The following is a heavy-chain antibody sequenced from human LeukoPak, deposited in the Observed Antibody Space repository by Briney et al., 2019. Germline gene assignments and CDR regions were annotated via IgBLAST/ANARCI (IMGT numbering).Heavy chain of an antibody. CDR1: GFTFSSYG. V-gene: IGHV3-30*02. Sequence: GGSLRLSCAASGFTFSSYGMHWVRQAPGKGLEWVAFIRYDGSNKYYADSVKGRFTISRDNAKNSLYLQMNSLRAEDTAVYYCARMYRYCSGGSCYSEPYYYYMDVWGNGTTVTISS. CDR2: IRYDGSNK. J-gene: IGHJ6*03. D-gene: IGHD2-15*01. CDR3: ARMYRYCSGGSCYSEPYYYYMDV.